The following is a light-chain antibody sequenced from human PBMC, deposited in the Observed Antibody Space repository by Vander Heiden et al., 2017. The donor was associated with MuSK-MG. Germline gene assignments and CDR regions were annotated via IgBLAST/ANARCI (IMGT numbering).Light chain of an antibody. CDR1: SSDVGSYNR. Sequence: QSALTQPPSVSGSPGQSVPISCTGTSSDVGSYNRVSWYQQPPGTAPKLMIYEVSNRPSGVPDRFSGSKSGNTASLTISGLQAEDEADYYCSSYTSSSTPHVVFGGGTKLTVL. CDR2: EVS. J-gene: IGLJ2*01. CDR3: SSYTSSSTPHVV. V-gene: IGLV2-18*02.